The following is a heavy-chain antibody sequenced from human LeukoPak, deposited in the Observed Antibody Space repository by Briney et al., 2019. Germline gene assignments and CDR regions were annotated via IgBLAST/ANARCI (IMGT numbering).Heavy chain of an antibody. V-gene: IGHV4-30-4*08. CDR2: IYYSGST. Sequence: PSQTLSLTCTVSGGSISSGDYYWGWIRQPPGKGLEWIGYIYYSGSTYYNPSLKSRVTISVDTSKNQFSLKLSSVTAADTAVYYCARVLRYFDWRDSGDAFDIWGQGTMVTVSS. CDR1: GGSISSGDYY. D-gene: IGHD3-9*01. J-gene: IGHJ3*02. CDR3: ARVLRYFDWRDSGDAFDI.